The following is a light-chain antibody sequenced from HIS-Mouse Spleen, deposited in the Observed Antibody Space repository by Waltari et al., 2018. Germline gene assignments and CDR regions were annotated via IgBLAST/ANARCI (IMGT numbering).Light chain of an antibody. V-gene: IGLV3-10*01. CDR3: YSTDSSGNHRV. CDR1: ALPKKY. Sequence: SYELTQPPSVSVSPGQTARTTCSGAALPKKYAYWYQQKSGQAPVLVIYDDSKRPSGIPERFSGSSSGTMATLTISGAQVEDEADYYCYSTDSSGNHRVFGGGTKLTVL. J-gene: IGLJ2*01. CDR2: DDS.